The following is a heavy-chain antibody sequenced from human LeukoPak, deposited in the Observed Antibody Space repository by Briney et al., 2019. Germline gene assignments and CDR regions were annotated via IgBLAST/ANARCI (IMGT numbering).Heavy chain of an antibody. Sequence: GGSLRLSCAASGFTFSNAWMSWVRQAPGKGLEWVGRIKSKTDGGTTDYAAPVKGRFTISRDDSKNTLYLQMNSLRAEDTAVYYCARDHSSGWSYFDYWGQGTLVTVSS. CDR2: IKSKTDGGTT. V-gene: IGHV3-15*01. CDR3: ARDHSSGWSYFDY. CDR1: GFTFSNAW. D-gene: IGHD6-19*01. J-gene: IGHJ4*02.